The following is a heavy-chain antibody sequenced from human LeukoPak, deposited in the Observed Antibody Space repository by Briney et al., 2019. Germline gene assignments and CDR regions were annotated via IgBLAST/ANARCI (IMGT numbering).Heavy chain of an antibody. J-gene: IGHJ4*02. Sequence: GGSLRLSCAASGFTFSRHWMHWVRQGPGKGLEWVSRIKSDGSETQYADSVKGRFTISRDNAHNTLYLQMTSLRPEDTTIYYCARVISYFDLWGQGALVTASS. CDR2: IKSDGSET. V-gene: IGHV3-74*01. CDR1: GFTFSRHW. D-gene: IGHD3-3*02. CDR3: ARVISYFDL.